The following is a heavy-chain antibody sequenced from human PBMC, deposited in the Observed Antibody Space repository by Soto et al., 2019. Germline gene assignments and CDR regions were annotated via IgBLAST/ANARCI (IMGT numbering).Heavy chain of an antibody. CDR1: GFTFSSYG. J-gene: IGHJ6*02. CDR3: ARADHYYDTSGYSELYYYYGMDV. V-gene: IGHV3-33*01. CDR2: IWYDGSNK. Sequence: GGSLRLSCAASGFTFSSYGMHWVRQAPGKGLEWVAVIWYDGSNKYYADTVKGRFTISRDNSKNTLYLQMNSLRAEDTAVYYCARADHYYDTSGYSELYYYYGMDVWGQGTTVTVSS. D-gene: IGHD3-22*01.